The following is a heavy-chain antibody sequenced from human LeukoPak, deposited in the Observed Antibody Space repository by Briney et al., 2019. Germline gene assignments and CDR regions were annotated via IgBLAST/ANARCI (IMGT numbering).Heavy chain of an antibody. V-gene: IGHV3-64*01. Sequence: GGSLRLSCAASGFTFSSYAMHWVRQAPGKGLEYVSAISGNGGSTYYANSVKGRFTISRDNSKNTLYLQMGSLRAEDMAVYYCARATSGGDCYDYWGQGALVTVSS. CDR2: ISGNGGST. D-gene: IGHD2-15*01. CDR1: GFTFSSYA. J-gene: IGHJ4*02. CDR3: ARATSGGDCYDY.